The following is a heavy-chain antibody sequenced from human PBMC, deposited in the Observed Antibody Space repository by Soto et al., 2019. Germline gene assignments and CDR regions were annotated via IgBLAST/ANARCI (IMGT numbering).Heavy chain of an antibody. CDR1: GFTFSSYN. CDR2: IIGSGTST. J-gene: IGHJ2*01. Sequence: PGGSLRLSCAVSGFTFSSYNMNWVRQAPGKGLEWISVIIGSGTSTYYADSVKGRFTISRDNSKNTLYLQMIGLRAEDTAVYYCAKKGSPSCDHKRWFFDLWGRGALVTVSS. V-gene: IGHV3-23*01. CDR3: AKKGSPSCDHKRWFFDL.